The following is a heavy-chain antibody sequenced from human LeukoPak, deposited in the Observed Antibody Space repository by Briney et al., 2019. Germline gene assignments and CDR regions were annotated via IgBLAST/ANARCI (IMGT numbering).Heavy chain of an antibody. Sequence: PGGSLRLSCAASGFTFSNAWMSWVRQAPGKGVEWFGRIKSKTNGGTTDYVAPVKGRFTISRDDSKNTLYLQMNNLKTEDTAMYYCTTDDPVNRSWGQGTLVTVSS. CDR1: GFTFSNAW. J-gene: IGHJ4*02. V-gene: IGHV3-15*01. CDR2: IKSKTNGGTT. D-gene: IGHD2/OR15-2a*01. CDR3: TTDDPVNRS.